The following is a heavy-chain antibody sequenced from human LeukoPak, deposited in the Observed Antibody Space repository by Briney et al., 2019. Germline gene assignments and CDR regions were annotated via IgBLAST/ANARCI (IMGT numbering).Heavy chain of an antibody. V-gene: IGHV3-48*03. D-gene: IGHD3-10*01. J-gene: IGHJ6*03. Sequence: GGSLRLSCAASGFTFSSYEMNWVRQAPGKGLEWVSYISSSGSTIYYADSVKGRFTISRDNAKNSLYLQMNSLRAEDTAVYYCAKDNRVLLWSGENYMDVWGKGTTVTISS. CDR2: ISSSGSTI. CDR3: AKDNRVLLWSGENYMDV. CDR1: GFTFSSYE.